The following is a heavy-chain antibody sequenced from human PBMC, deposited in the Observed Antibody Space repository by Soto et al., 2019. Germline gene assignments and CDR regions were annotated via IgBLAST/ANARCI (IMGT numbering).Heavy chain of an antibody. J-gene: IGHJ6*02. Sequence: QAGGSLRLSCAASGFTFSSYAMHWVRQAPGKGLEWVAVISYDGSNKYYADSVKGRFTISRDNSKNTLYLQMNSLRAEDTAVYYCARDRGWAMVRGVITGRYYYYGMDVWGQGTTVTVSS. CDR3: ARDRGWAMVRGVITGRYYYYGMDV. D-gene: IGHD3-10*01. V-gene: IGHV3-30-3*01. CDR1: GFTFSSYA. CDR2: ISYDGSNK.